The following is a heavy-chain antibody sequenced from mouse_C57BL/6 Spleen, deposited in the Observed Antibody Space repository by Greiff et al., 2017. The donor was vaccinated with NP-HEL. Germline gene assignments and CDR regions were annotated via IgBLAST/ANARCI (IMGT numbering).Heavy chain of an antibody. J-gene: IGHJ4*01. CDR1: GFTFSSYA. Sequence: EVKLMESGGGLVKPGGSLKLSCAASGFTFSSYAMSWVRQTPEKRLEWVATISDGGSYTYYPDNVKGRCTISRDNAKNNLYLQMSHLKSEDTAMYYCARENYGSRRAMDYWGQGTSVTVSS. CDR3: ARENYGSRRAMDY. D-gene: IGHD1-1*01. V-gene: IGHV5-4*01. CDR2: ISDGGSYT.